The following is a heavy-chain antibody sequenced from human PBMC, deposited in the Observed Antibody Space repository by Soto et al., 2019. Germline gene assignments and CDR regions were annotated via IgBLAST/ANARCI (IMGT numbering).Heavy chain of an antibody. V-gene: IGHV3-7*05. CDR2: INHAGSEM. Sequence: EVQVVESGGGSVQPGGSLRLSCTVSGFPFSGYLMDWVRQAPGKGLEWVANINHAGSEMYYGDSVKGRFTISRDNAKNSLYLQMNSLRGEDTAVYYCARGLVDMWGQGTMVTVSS. CDR3: ARGLVDM. J-gene: IGHJ3*02. D-gene: IGHD3-10*01. CDR1: GFPFSGYL.